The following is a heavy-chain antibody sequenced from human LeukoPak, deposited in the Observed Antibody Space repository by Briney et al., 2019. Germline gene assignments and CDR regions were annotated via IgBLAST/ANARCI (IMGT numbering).Heavy chain of an antibody. D-gene: IGHD5-12*01. CDR1: GYTFTGYY. V-gene: IGHV1-2*02. CDR2: INPNSGGT. J-gene: IGHJ6*02. Sequence: ASVKVSCKASGYTFTGYYMHWVRQAPGQGLEWMGWINPNSGGTNYAQKFQGRVTMTRDTSISTAYMELSRLRSDDTAVYYCATYSGYAYYYGMDVWGQGTTVTASS. CDR3: ATYSGYAYYYGMDV.